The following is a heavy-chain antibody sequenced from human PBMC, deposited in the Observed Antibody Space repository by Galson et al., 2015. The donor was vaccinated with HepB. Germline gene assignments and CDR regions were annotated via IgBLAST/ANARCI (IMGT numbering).Heavy chain of an antibody. V-gene: IGHV3-21*01. Sequence: SLRLSCAASGFTFSDYSMTWVRQAPGKGLEWVSSISSSSAYTHYADSVKGRFTISRDNAKNSLYLQMNSLRDEDTAVYYCAREGGYCSGGSCYVYSQHWGQGTLVTVSS. CDR2: ISSSSAYT. J-gene: IGHJ1*01. CDR1: GFTFSDYS. D-gene: IGHD2-15*01. CDR3: AREGGYCSGGSCYVYSQH.